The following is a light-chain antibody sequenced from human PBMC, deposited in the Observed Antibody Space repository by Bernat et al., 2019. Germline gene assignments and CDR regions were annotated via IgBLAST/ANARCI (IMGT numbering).Light chain of an antibody. J-gene: IGKJ4*01. Sequence: EIALTQFPGTLSLSPGERATLSCRASQRVSSRYLAWYQQTPGQAPRLLIYGASTRATGIPDRLSGSGSGTDFALTISRLEPEDVALYYCQQYGSSPLTFGGGTNVEIE. CDR3: QQYGSSPLT. CDR2: GAS. V-gene: IGKV3-20*01. CDR1: QRVSSRY.